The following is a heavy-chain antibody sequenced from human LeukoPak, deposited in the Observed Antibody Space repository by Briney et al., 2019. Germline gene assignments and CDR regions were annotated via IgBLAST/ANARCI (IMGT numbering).Heavy chain of an antibody. V-gene: IGHV4-59*08. CDR3: ARHPYSSSWTFYSD. J-gene: IGHJ4*02. CDR2: IYDSGST. CDR1: GGSISSYY. D-gene: IGHD6-13*01. Sequence: SETLSLTCTVSGGSISSYYWSWIRRPPGKGLEWIGYIYDSGSTNYNPSHKSRVTISVDTSKNQFSLRLSSVTAADTAVYYCARHPYSSSWTFYSDWGQGTLVTVSS.